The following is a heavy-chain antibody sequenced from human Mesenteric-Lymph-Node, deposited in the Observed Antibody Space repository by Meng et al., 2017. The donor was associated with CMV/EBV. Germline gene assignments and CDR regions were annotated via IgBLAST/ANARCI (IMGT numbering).Heavy chain of an antibody. J-gene: IGHJ4*02. V-gene: IGHV4-34*01. CDR1: GGSFSGYY. Sequence: QGQLHRWGTGLLKPSETLSVTCAVYGGSFSGYYWNWIRQSPEKGLEWIGEINHSGSTTYNPSFTSRIIISVDTSTNQISLNMSSVTAADTAVYYCARGSSYDILTGYFDYWGQGALVTVS. CDR3: ARGSSYDILTGYFDY. D-gene: IGHD3-9*01. CDR2: INHSGST.